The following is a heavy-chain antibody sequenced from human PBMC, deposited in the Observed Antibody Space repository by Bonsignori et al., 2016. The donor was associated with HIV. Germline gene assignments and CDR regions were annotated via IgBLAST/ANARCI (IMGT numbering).Heavy chain of an antibody. V-gene: IGHV3-23*01. D-gene: IGHD3-10*01. CDR3: AKGGPPYYYGSGSKLGGFDY. Sequence: WIRQPPGKGLEWVSPISGSGGSTYYADSVKGRFTISRDNSKNTLYLQMNSLRAEDTAVYYCAKGGPPYYYGSGSKLGGFDYWGQGTLVTVSS. CDR2: ISGSGGST. J-gene: IGHJ4*02.